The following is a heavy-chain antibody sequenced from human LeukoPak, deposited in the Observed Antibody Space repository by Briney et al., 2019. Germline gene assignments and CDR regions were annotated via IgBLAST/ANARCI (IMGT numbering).Heavy chain of an antibody. Sequence: ASVKVSCKASGYTFTSYGISWVRRAPGQGLEWMGWISAYNGNTNYAQKLQGRVTMTTDTSTSTAYMELRSLRSDDTAVYYCARLGHVGSGGVGPFDYWGQGTLVTVSS. V-gene: IGHV1-18*01. CDR1: GYTFTSYG. CDR3: ARLGHVGSGGVGPFDY. J-gene: IGHJ4*02. D-gene: IGHD1-14*01. CDR2: ISAYNGNT.